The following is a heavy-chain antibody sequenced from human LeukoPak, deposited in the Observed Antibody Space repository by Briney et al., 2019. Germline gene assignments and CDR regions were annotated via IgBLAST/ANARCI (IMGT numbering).Heavy chain of an antibody. V-gene: IGHV1-8*01. CDR1: GYTFTSYD. CDR3: ARTYYDILTGPQDYYYGMDV. CDR2: MNPNSGNT. D-gene: IGHD3-9*01. J-gene: IGHJ6*02. Sequence: APVKVSCKASGYTFTSYDINWVRQATGQGLEWMGWMNPNSGNTGYAQKFQGRVTMTRNTSISTAYMELSSLRSEDTAVYYCARTYYDILTGPQDYYYGMDVWGQGTTVTVSS.